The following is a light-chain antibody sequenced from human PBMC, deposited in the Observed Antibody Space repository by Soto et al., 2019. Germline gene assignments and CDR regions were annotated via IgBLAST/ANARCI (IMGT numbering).Light chain of an antibody. J-gene: IGKJ4*01. CDR3: QQFSNFPFT. CDR2: DGS. Sequence: AIQLTQSPSSLSASVGDRVTIACRASQGLSSNLAWYQQKPGKPPKVLIYDGSSLESGVPSRFSGSGSGTDFTLTISSLQPEDFATYYCQQFSNFPFTFGGGTKVEI. V-gene: IGKV1D-13*01. CDR1: QGLSSN.